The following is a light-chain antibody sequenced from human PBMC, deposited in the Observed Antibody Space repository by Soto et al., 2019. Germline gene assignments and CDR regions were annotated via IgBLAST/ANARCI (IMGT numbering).Light chain of an antibody. V-gene: IGKV1-8*01. J-gene: IGKJ1*01. CDR2: AAS. CDR1: QGISSY. Sequence: AIRMTQSPSSFSASTGDRVTITCRASQGISSYLAWYQQKPGKAPKTLIYAASTLQSGVPSRFSGSGSGTDFTLTISCLQSEDFATYYCQQYYSYPQTFGQGTKVEIK. CDR3: QQYYSYPQT.